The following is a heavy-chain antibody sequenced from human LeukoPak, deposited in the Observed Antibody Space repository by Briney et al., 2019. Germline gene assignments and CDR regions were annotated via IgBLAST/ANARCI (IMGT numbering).Heavy chain of an antibody. CDR2: IYPNSGRT. Sequence: GASVKVSCKASGYTFTGYYIHWVRQAPGQGLEWMRWIYPNSGRTNYAQKFQGRVTMTRDTSISTAYMEVSRLTSDDTAMFYCARDPPGTTAFDLWGQGTMVTVSS. V-gene: IGHV1-2*02. CDR1: GYTFTGYY. J-gene: IGHJ3*01. CDR3: ARDPPGTTAFDL. D-gene: IGHD1-1*01.